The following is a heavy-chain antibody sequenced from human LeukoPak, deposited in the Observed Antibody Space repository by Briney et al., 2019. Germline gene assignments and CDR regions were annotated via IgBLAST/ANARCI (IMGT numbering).Heavy chain of an antibody. CDR1: GFTFSDYW. V-gene: IGHV3-7*01. CDR3: ARGHLDP. CDR2: IMKDGNEK. J-gene: IGHJ5*02. Sequence: PGGSLRLSCAASGFTFSDYWMNWIRQAPGKGLEWVARIMKDGNEKYYVESIKGRFTISRDNAKNALYLQMNGLRAEDTGVYYCARGHLDPWGQGTPVTVSS.